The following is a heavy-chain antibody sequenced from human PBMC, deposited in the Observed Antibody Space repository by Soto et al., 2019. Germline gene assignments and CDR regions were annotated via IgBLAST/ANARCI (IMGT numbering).Heavy chain of an antibody. Sequence: EVQLLESGGGLVQPGGSLRLSCAASGFTFSSYAMSWVRQAPGKGLAWVSAISGSGGSTYYADSVKGRFTISRDNSKNTLYLQMNSLRAEDTAVYYCAKQGELWHTRDYWGQGTLVTVSS. D-gene: IGHD5-18*01. CDR1: GFTFSSYA. CDR2: ISGSGGST. J-gene: IGHJ4*02. CDR3: AKQGELWHTRDY. V-gene: IGHV3-23*01.